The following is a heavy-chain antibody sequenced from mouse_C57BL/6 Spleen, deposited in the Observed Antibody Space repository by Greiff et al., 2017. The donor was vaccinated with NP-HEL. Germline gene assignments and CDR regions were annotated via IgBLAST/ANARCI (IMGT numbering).Heavy chain of an antibody. D-gene: IGHD1-1*01. J-gene: IGHJ1*03. Sequence: EVKLVESGGGLVQSGRSLRLSCATSGFTFSDFYMEWVRQAPGKGLEWIAASRNKANDYTTEYSASVKGRFIVSRDTSQSILYLQMNALRAEDTAIYYCARDAGEGYYYGRGYWYFDVWGTGTTVTVSS. CDR1: GFTFSDFY. CDR3: ARDAGEGYYYGRGYWYFDV. CDR2: SRNKANDYTT. V-gene: IGHV7-1*01.